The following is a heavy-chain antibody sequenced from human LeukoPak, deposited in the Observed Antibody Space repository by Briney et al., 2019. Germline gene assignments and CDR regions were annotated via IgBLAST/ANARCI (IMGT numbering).Heavy chain of an antibody. Sequence: PGGSLRLSCAASGFTFSSHWMTWVRQAPEKGLEWVATIKQDGSDKYYVDSVKGRFTISRDNAKNSLYLQMNSLRAEDTAVYYCARCVTYLCFDYWGQGTLVTVSS. CDR2: IKQDGSDK. V-gene: IGHV3-7*01. J-gene: IGHJ4*02. CDR3: ARCVTYLCFDY. D-gene: IGHD1-14*01. CDR1: GFTFSSHW.